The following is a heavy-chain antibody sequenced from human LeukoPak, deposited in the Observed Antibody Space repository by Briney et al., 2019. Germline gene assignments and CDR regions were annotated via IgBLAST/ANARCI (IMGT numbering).Heavy chain of an antibody. CDR3: ARVFYDQVTHGFDI. V-gene: IGHV3-11*05. D-gene: IGHD2/OR15-2a*01. CDR1: GFSFSDHH. CDR2: ISSSSTDT. J-gene: IGHJ3*02. Sequence: KPGGSLRLSCAASGFSFSDHHMSWIRQAPGKGLEWVSYISSSSTDTGYAESVKGRFTISRDNSKNMLYLQMNSLRAEDTAVYYCARVFYDQVTHGFDIWGQGTTVTVSS.